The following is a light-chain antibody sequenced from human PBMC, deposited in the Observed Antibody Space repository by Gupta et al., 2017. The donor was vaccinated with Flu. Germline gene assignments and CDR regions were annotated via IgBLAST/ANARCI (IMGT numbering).Light chain of an antibody. Sequence: EDRVTLSCRASQSVDTDLAWYQQTPGQPPRLLIYGASTRDTGVPARFSGSRSGTEFTLTISGLQSEDFAVYYCQQYDTWPPSFGQGTKLEIK. J-gene: IGKJ2*01. CDR1: QSVDTD. CDR3: QQYDTWPPS. CDR2: GAS. V-gene: IGKV3-15*01.